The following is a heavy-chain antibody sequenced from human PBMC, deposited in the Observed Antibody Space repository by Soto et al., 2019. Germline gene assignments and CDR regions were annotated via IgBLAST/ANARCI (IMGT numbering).Heavy chain of an antibody. CDR3: AKDRQIGLRFLEWLLC. D-gene: IGHD3-3*01. CDR2: ISGSGGST. J-gene: IGHJ4*02. CDR1: GGPFSSYA. V-gene: IGHV3-23*01. Sequence: GGSLRLSCAASGGPFSSYAMSWVRQAPGKGLEWVSAISGSGGSTYYADSVKGRFTISRDNSKNTLYLQMNSLRAEDTAVYYCAKDRQIGLRFLEWLLCWGQGTLVTVSS.